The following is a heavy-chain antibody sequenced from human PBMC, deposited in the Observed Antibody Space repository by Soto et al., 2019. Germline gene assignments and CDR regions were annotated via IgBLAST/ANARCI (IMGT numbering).Heavy chain of an antibody. CDR2: ISAYNGNT. Sequence: QVQLVQSGAEVKKPGASVKVSCKASGYTFTSYGISWVRQAPGQGLEWMGWISAYNGNTNYAQNLQGRVTMTTDTSTSTASMERRSLRSADTAVYSCSRGASSSCHDYWGQGTLVTVSS. D-gene: IGHD6-13*01. CDR3: SRGASSSCHDY. CDR1: GYTFTSYG. V-gene: IGHV1-18*01. J-gene: IGHJ4*02.